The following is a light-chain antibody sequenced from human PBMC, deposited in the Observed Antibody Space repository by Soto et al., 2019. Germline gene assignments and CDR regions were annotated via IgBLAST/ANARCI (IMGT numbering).Light chain of an antibody. CDR3: QEYNNHWT. CDR1: QSISRW. CDR2: TAS. Sequence: DIQMTQSPSTLSASVGYRVTITCRASQSISRWLAWYQQKPGKAPRILIYTASTLESGVPSRFSASGSGTEFTLTISSLTPDDFATYYCQEYNNHWTFGQGTKVDIK. J-gene: IGKJ1*01. V-gene: IGKV1-5*01.